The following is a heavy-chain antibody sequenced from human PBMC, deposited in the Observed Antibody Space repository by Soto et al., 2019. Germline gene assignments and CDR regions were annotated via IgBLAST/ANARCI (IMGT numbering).Heavy chain of an antibody. CDR2: IHSSGST. D-gene: IGHD6-13*01. CDR1: GASMNSYH. V-gene: IGHV4-4*07. Sequence: QVQLQASGPGLVKPSETLSLTCTVSGASMNSYHWSWVRQPAGKGLEWIGRIHSSGSTNYNPSLKSRVTMSVDTSKNQFSLRLMSLTAADTAVYYCARDQGVAAAGITWFDPWGQGALVTVSS. CDR3: ARDQGVAAAGITWFDP. J-gene: IGHJ5*02.